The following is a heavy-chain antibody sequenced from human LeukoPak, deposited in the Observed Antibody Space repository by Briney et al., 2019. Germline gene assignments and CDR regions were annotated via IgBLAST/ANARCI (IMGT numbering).Heavy chain of an antibody. CDR1: GGSISSGGYS. CDR2: IYHSGST. Sequence: SETLSLTCAVSGGSISSGGYSWSWIRQPPGKGLEWIGYIYHSGSTYYNPSLKSRVTISVDRSKNQFSLKLSSVTAADTAVYYCARGYDSSGGSAFDIWGQGTMVTVSS. D-gene: IGHD3-22*01. J-gene: IGHJ3*02. CDR3: ARGYDSSGGSAFDI. V-gene: IGHV4-30-2*01.